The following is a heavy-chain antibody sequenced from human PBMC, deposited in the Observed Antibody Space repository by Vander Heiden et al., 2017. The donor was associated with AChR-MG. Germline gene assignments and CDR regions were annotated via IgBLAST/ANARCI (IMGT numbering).Heavy chain of an antibody. CDR3: AKDLRYCSSTSCYTPRGVDY. Sequence: QVQLVESGGGVVQPGRSLRLSCAASGFTLRSYGMHGVRQAPGKGLEWVAVISYDGSNKYYADSVKGRFTISRDNSKNTLYLQMNSLRAEDTAVYYCAKDLRYCSSTSCYTPRGVDYWGQGTLVTVSS. J-gene: IGHJ4*02. CDR1: GFTLRSYG. CDR2: ISYDGSNK. V-gene: IGHV3-30*18. D-gene: IGHD2-2*02.